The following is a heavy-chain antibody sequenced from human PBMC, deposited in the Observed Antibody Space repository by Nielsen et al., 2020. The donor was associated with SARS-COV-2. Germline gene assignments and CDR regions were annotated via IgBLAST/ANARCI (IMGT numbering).Heavy chain of an antibody. J-gene: IGHJ3*02. Sequence: GESLKISCQGSGYSFTSYWIAWVRQVPGKGLELMGMIYPADSDTRYSPSFQGQATISGDRSSIAYLQWASLKASDTAMYYCARRLEPYSPVAFDIWGQGTMVTVSS. CDR1: GYSFTSYW. CDR2: IYPADSDT. D-gene: IGHD2-15*01. V-gene: IGHV5-51*01. CDR3: ARRLEPYSPVAFDI.